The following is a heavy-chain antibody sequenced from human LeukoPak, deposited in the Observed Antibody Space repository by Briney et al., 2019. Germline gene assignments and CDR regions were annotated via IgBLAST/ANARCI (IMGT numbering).Heavy chain of an antibody. J-gene: IGHJ3*02. CDR2: ISGSGVST. CDR3: AKDLHYGDYAGGDAFDM. CDR1: GFTFSSYG. D-gene: IGHD4-17*01. Sequence: GGSLRLSCAASGFTFSSYGMSWVRQAPGKGLEWVSVISGSGVSTYYADSVKGRFTISRDNYRNTLYLQMNSLRAEDTAVYYCAKDLHYGDYAGGDAFDMCGQGTMVTVSS. V-gene: IGHV3-23*01.